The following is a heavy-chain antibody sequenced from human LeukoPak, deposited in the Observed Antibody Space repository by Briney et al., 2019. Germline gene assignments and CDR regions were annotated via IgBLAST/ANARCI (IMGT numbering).Heavy chain of an antibody. CDR1: GFTFSSYD. V-gene: IGHV3-74*01. J-gene: IGHJ6*02. CDR2: INDDGSDT. CDR3: ARDNNYAMGL. Sequence: PGGSLRLSCAASGFTFSSYDMSWVRQAPGKGLVWVSHINDDGSDTNYADSVKGRFTISRDNAKNMVFLQMNSLRAEDTAVYYCARDNNYAMGLWGQGTTVTVSS.